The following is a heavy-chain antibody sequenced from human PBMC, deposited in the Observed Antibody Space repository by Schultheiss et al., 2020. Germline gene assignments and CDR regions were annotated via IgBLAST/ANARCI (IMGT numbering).Heavy chain of an antibody. V-gene: IGHV3-23*01. CDR1: GFTFSSYA. D-gene: IGHD6-19*01. CDR2: ISGSGGST. Sequence: GGSLRLSCAASGFTFSSYAMSWVRQAPGKGLEWVSAISGSGGSTYYADSVKGRFTISRDNSKNTLYLQMNSLRAEDTAVYYCAKGMSSGWYGYYYGMDVWGQGTTVTVSS. J-gene: IGHJ6*02. CDR3: AKGMSSGWYGYYYGMDV.